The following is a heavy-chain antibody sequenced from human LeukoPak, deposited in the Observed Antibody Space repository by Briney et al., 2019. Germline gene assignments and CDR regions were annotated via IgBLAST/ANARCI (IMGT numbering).Heavy chain of an antibody. CDR2: IYYNGST. Sequence: SETLSLTCTVSGGSISSYYWSWIRQPPGKGREWIGYIYYNGSTNYNPSLKSRVTISVDTSKNQFSLKLSSVTAADTAVYYCARDHNAFDFWGQGTMVTVSS. CDR1: GGSISSYY. V-gene: IGHV4-59*01. J-gene: IGHJ3*01. CDR3: ARDHNAFDF.